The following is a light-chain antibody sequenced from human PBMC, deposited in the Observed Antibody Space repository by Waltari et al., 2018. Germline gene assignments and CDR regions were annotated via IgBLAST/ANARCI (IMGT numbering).Light chain of an antibody. J-gene: IGLJ2*01. CDR3: ATWESSLSIVV. V-gene: IGLV1-51*01. CDR1: SSNIGTNY. Sequence: QSVLTQPPSVSAAPGQKVTISCSGSSSNIGTNYVSWYKQVPGTAPKLLTYDNNKRPSGGPDRFSGSRSGTSATLDITGLQTGDEADYYCATWESSLSIVVFGGGTKLTVL. CDR2: DNN.